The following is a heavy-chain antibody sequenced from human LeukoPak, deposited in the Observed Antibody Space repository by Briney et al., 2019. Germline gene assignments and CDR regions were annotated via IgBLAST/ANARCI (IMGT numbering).Heavy chain of an antibody. CDR1: GFTFSSYE. J-gene: IGHJ2*01. Sequence: PGGSLRLSCAASGFTFSSYEMNWVRKAPGKGLQRVSSISTGSSYIYYADSVKGRFTISRDNAKNSLYLQMNSLRAEDTAVYYCAGSDTTGYIPRGWDYWYFDLWGRGTLVTVSS. CDR2: ISTGSSYI. V-gene: IGHV3-21*01. D-gene: IGHD3-22*01. CDR3: AGSDTTGYIPRGWDYWYFDL.